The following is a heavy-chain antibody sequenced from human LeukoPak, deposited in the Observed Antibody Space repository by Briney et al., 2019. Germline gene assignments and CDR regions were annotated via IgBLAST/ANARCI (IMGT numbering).Heavy chain of an antibody. V-gene: IGHV3-23*01. CDR3: ARAEEYSYGLDY. J-gene: IGHJ4*02. Sequence: PGGSLRLSCAASGFTFSSYAMSWVRQAPGKGLEWVSAISGSGGSTYYADSVKGRFTISRDNSKNTLYLQMNSLRAEDTAVYYCARAEEYSYGLDYWGQGTLVTVSS. CDR2: ISGSGGST. CDR1: GFTFSSYA. D-gene: IGHD5-18*01.